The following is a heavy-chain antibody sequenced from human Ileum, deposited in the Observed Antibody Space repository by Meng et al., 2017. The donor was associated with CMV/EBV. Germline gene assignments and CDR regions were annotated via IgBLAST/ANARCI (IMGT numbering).Heavy chain of an antibody. CDR1: GFTVSNNH. CDR2: IYGDGIT. D-gene: IGHD3-3*01. V-gene: IGHV3-53*01. J-gene: IGHJ4*02. CDR3: HAFGDYSY. Sequence: GESLKISCAASGFTVSNNHVAWVRQAPGKGLEWVSLIYGDGITYYTDSIRGRLTISRDSSTNTAYLQVNNLRADDTAVYYCHAFGDYSYWGQGTLVTVSS.